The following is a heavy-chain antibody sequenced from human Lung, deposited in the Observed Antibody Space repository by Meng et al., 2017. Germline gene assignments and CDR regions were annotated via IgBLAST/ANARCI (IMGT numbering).Heavy chain of an antibody. V-gene: IGHV1-18*01. CDR1: GYIFTNYD. Sequence: QVQLVQSGADAKKPGASMKASCKAFGYIFTNYDISWVRQAPGQGLEWMGWISVKNGEAKYPQNFQGRVTMTTDTTTSTAYMELRSLTSDDTAVYYCARYVPNGSFWYFDFWGRGTLVTVSS. J-gene: IGHJ2*01. D-gene: IGHD6-13*01. CDR3: ARYVPNGSFWYFDF. CDR2: ISVKNGEA.